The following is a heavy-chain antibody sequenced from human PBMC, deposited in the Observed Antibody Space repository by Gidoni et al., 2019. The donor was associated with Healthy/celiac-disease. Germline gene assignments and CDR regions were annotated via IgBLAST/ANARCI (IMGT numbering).Heavy chain of an antibody. D-gene: IGHD2-15*01. J-gene: IGHJ6*02. CDR3: ASASCSGGSCIHSYYYYGMDV. CDR1: GYTVTGCY. V-gene: IGHV1-2*02. CDR2: INPNSGGT. Sequence: QVQLVQPGAEVKNPGAAVMVSCKAYGYTVTGCYMHWVRQAPGQGLEWMGWINPNSGGTNYAQKLQGRVTMTRETSISTAYMELSRLRSDDTAVYYCASASCSGGSCIHSYYYYGMDVWGQGTTVTVSS.